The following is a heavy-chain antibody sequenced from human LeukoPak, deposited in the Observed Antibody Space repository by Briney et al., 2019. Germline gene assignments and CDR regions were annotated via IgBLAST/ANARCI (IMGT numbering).Heavy chain of an antibody. V-gene: IGHV1-8*01. CDR1: GYTFTSYD. D-gene: IGHD3-10*01. CDR2: MNPNRGNT. J-gene: IGHJ5*02. CDR3: AIELWFGESINWFDP. Sequence: GASVKVSCKASGYTFTSYDSNWVRQATGQGVGWRGWMNPNRGNTGYAQKFPGRVTMARNTSISTAYMELSSLRSEDTTVYYCAIELWFGESINWFDPWGQGTLVTVSS.